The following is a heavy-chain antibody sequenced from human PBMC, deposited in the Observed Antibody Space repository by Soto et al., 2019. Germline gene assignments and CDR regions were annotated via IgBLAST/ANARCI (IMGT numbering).Heavy chain of an antibody. CDR1: GYTFTGYY. CDR3: ARVARTGGKDNWFDP. CDR2: INPNSGGT. J-gene: IGHJ5*02. V-gene: IGHV1-2*02. Sequence: QVQLVQSGAEVKKPGASVKVSCKASGYTFTGYYMHWVRQAPGQGLAWMGWINPNSGGTNYAQKFQGVVTMTRDTSISTAYMELSRLRSDDTAVYYCARVARTGGKDNWFDPWGQGTLVTVSS.